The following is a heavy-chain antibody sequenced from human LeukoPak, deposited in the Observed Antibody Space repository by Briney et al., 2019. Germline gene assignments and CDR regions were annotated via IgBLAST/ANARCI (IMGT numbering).Heavy chain of an antibody. Sequence: ASVKVSCKASGYTFTGYYMHWVRQAPGQGLEWMGRINPNSGGTNYAQKFQGRVTMTRDTSISTAYMELSRLRSDDTAVYYCARDLGTRLLWFGEDYFDYWGQGTLVTASS. J-gene: IGHJ4*02. D-gene: IGHD3-10*01. V-gene: IGHV1-2*06. CDR1: GYTFTGYY. CDR2: INPNSGGT. CDR3: ARDLGTRLLWFGEDYFDY.